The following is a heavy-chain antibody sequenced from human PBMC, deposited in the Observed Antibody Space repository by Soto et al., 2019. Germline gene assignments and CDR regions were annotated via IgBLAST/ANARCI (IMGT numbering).Heavy chain of an antibody. CDR1: GYSFTSYW. V-gene: IGHV5-51*01. Sequence: GESLKISCKGSGYSFTSYWIGWVRQMPGKGLEWMGIIYPGDSDTRYSPSFQGQVTISADKSISTAYLQWSSLNASDTAMYYCARAPCRSTSCYWYYYGMDVWGQGTTVTVSS. D-gene: IGHD2-2*01. J-gene: IGHJ6*02. CDR3: ARAPCRSTSCYWYYYGMDV. CDR2: IYPGDSDT.